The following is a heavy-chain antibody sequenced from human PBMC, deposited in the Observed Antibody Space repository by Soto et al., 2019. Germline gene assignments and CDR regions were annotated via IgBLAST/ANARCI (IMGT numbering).Heavy chain of an antibody. V-gene: IGHV4-34*01. D-gene: IGHD2-15*01. CDR3: AHYCSGGSCYDY. CDR1: GGSFSGYY. J-gene: IGHJ4*02. CDR2: INHSGST. Sequence: PSETLSLTCAVYGGSFSGYYWSWIRQPPGKGLEWIGEINHSGSTNYNPSLKSRVTISVDTSKNQFSLKLNSVTAADTAVYYCAHYCSGGSCYDYWGQGTLVTVSS.